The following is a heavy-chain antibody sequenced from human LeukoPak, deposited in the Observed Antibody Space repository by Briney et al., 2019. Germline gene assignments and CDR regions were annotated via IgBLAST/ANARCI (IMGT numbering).Heavy chain of an antibody. CDR2: IFYRGSS. V-gene: IGHV4-39*01. J-gene: IGHJ3*01. CDR3: ARRGWDLSAAFGL. CDR1: GGSISSSDYY. D-gene: IGHD1-26*01. Sequence: SETLSLTCTVSGGSISSSDYYWGWIRQPPGKGLEWIGSIFYRGSSYSNPSFNSRVTISVGTSKNQFSPKLNSVTAADTAVYYCARRGWDLSAAFGLWGQGTKVTVSS.